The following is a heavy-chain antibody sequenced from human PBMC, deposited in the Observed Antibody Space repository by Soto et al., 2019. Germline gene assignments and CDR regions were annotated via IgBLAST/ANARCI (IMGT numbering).Heavy chain of an antibody. CDR3: ARDYGDKQYDYYHGMDV. Sequence: SETLSLTCTVSGGSISTYYWTWIRQPPGKGLEWIGYIYYSGTTNYNPSLKSRVTISVDTSKNQFSLKLSSVTAADTAVYYCARDYGDKQYDYYHGMDVWGQGTTVTVSS. J-gene: IGHJ6*02. CDR1: GGSISTYY. D-gene: IGHD4-17*01. V-gene: IGHV4-59*01. CDR2: IYYSGTT.